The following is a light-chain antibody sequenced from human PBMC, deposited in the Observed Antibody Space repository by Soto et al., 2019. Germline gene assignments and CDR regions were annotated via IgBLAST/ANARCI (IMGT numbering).Light chain of an antibody. CDR2: DVT. J-gene: IGLJ1*01. CDR1: SSDVGDINY. Sequence: QSALTQPASVSGSHGQSITISCTGTSSDVGDINYVSWYQQHPGQAPKHMIYDVTHRPSGISNRFSGSKSGNTASLTISGLQAEDEADYYSSSYTSSRTLYVFRNGTKLTVL. V-gene: IGLV2-14*03. CDR3: SSYTSSRTLYV.